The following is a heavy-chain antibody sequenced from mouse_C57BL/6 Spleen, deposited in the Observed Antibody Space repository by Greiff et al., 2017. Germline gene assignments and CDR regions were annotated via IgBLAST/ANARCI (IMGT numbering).Heavy chain of an antibody. D-gene: IGHD2-9*01. CDR3: TRAYYGYDGDAMDY. CDR1: GFTFSSYA. Sequence: EVMLVESGEGLVKPGGSLKLSCAASGFTFSSYAMSWVRQTPEKRLEWVAYISSGGDYIYYADTVKGRFTISRDNARNTLYLQMSSLKSEDTAMYYCTRAYYGYDGDAMDYWGQGTSVTVSS. CDR2: ISSGGDYI. J-gene: IGHJ4*01. V-gene: IGHV5-9-1*02.